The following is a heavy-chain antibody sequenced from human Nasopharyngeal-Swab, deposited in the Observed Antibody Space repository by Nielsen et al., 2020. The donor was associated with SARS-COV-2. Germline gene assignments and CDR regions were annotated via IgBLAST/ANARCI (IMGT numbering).Heavy chain of an antibody. CDR3: ARGRHDILTGWWSYGFDI. V-gene: IGHV4-4*02. J-gene: IGHJ3*02. Sequence: WIRQPPGKGLEWIGEIYHSGSTNYNPSLKSRVTISVDTSKKQFSLKLSSVSAADTAVYYCARGRHDILTGWWSYGFDIWGQGTMVTVSS. CDR2: IYHSGST. D-gene: IGHD3-9*01.